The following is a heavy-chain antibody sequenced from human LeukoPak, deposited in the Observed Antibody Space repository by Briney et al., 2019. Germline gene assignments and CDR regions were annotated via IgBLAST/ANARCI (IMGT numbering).Heavy chain of an antibody. CDR2: ISASGDVT. CDR3: VRGAGPYGHYRDY. V-gene: IGHV3-23*01. CDR1: RFSFSTYP. J-gene: IGHJ4*02. Sequence: GGSLRLSCAASRFSFSTYPMGWVRQAPGKGLEWVSGISASGDVTFHADPVKGRFTISRDNAENSLYLQMNSLRVEDTAVYYCVRGAGPYGHYRDYWGQGTRVTVSS. D-gene: IGHD4-17*01.